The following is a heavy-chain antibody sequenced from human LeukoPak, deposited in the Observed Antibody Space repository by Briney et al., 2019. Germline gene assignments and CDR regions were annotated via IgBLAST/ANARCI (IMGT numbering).Heavy chain of an antibody. Sequence: GGSLRLSCAASGFTFSSYDIHWVRQAPGKGPEWVAFIRYDGSNKDYADSVKGRFTISRDNSKNMLFLQMNSLRPEDTAMYYCARDKRALLHYMDIWGEGTTVTISS. J-gene: IGHJ6*03. V-gene: IGHV3-30*02. CDR3: ARDKRALLHYMDI. CDR2: IRYDGSNK. CDR1: GFTFSSYD. D-gene: IGHD2-15*01.